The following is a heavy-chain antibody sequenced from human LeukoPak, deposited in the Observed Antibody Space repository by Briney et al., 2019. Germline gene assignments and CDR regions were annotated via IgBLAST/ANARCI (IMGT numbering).Heavy chain of an antibody. J-gene: IGHJ4*02. D-gene: IGHD6-19*01. CDR3: ASLPRGALYSSGWSQRDY. V-gene: IGHV4-34*01. CDR1: GGSFSGYY. CDR2: INHSGST. Sequence: SETLSLTCAVYGGSFSGYYWSWIRQPPGKGLEWIGEINHSGSTNYNPSLKSRVTISVDTSKNQFSLKLSSVTAADTAVYYCASLPRGALYSSGWSQRDYWGQGTLVTVFS.